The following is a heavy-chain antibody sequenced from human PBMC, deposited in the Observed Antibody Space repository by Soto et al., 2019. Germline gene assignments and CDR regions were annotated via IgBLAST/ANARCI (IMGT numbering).Heavy chain of an antibody. V-gene: IGHV4-4*02. CDR1: GVSISSSNW. J-gene: IGHJ4*02. Sequence: SETLSLTCAVSGVSISSSNWWSWVRQPPGKGLEWIGEIYHSGSTNYNPSLKSRVTISVDKSKNQFSLKLSSVTAADTAVYYCAKYYYDSSGYYHLDYWGQGTLVTVSS. CDR2: IYHSGST. CDR3: AKYYYDSSGYYHLDY. D-gene: IGHD3-22*01.